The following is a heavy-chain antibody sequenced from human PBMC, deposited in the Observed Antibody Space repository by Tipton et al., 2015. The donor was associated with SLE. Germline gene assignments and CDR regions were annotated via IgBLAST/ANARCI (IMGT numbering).Heavy chain of an antibody. J-gene: IGHJ6*02. CDR2: TFIDGST. V-gene: IGHV3-66*01. Sequence: SLRLSCVGSGFTVSTSYMNWVRQAPGKGLEWVSVTFIDGSTNFADSVKGRFTISRDSSKNTLYLQMNRLRAEDTAVYYCARDPTGDILLRLWGQGTTVTVSS. CDR1: GFTVSTSY. CDR3: ARDPTGDILLRL. D-gene: IGHD2-8*02.